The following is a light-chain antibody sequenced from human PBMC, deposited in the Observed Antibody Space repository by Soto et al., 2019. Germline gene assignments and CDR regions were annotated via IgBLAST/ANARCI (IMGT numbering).Light chain of an antibody. CDR3: LQDNSYPRT. CDR1: QGVGSD. Sequence: AIDLTQSPSTLSLSLRERATITCLASQGVGSDLGWYQQKPGKAPKLLIYAASNLQGGVPARFSGSGSGTDFTLTITSLEPEDFAIYYCLQDNSYPRTFGQGTKVDIK. J-gene: IGKJ1*01. V-gene: IGKV1-6*01. CDR2: AAS.